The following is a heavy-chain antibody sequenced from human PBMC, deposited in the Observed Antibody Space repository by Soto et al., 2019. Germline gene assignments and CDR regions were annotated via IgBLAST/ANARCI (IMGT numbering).Heavy chain of an antibody. V-gene: IGHV4-38-2*02. CDR3: ERDSGTPTRDLRWFDT. CDR1: GSSIGSSYY. J-gene: IGHJ5*02. Sequence: SETLSLTCAVSGSSIGSSYYWGWIRQPPGKGLEWIGTIHHGGSSFYNPSLKSRVTMSVDTSKNQFSLKLRSVTAADTAVYFCERDSGTPTRDLRWFDTWGQGTLVTVSS. D-gene: IGHD3-10*01. CDR2: IHHGGSS.